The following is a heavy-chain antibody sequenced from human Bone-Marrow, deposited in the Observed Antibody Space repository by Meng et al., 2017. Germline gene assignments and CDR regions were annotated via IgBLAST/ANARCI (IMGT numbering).Heavy chain of an antibody. D-gene: IGHD3-22*01. V-gene: IGHV1-18*01. J-gene: IGHJ5*02. CDR2: SSAYNGNT. Sequence: ASVKVSCKASGYTFTSYGISWVRQAPGQGLEWMGWSSAYNGNTNYAQKLQGRVTMTTDTSTSTAYMELRSLRSDDTAVYYCARAPYYYDSSGYYHFNWFDPWGQGTLVTVSS. CDR3: ARAPYYYDSSGYYHFNWFDP. CDR1: GYTFTSYG.